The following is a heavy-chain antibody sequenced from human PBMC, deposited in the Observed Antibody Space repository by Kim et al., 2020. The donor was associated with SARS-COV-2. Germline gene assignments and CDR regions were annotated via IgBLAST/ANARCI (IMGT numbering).Heavy chain of an antibody. D-gene: IGHD4-17*01. CDR3: APWDGDYIETHY. V-gene: IGHV3-23*01. CDR2: ISGSGGST. CDR1: GFTFSSYA. Sequence: GGSLRLSCAASGFTFSSYAMSWVRQAPGKGLEWVSAISGSGGSTYYADSVKGRFTISRDNSKNTLYLQMNSLRAEDTAVYYCAPWDGDYIETHYWGQGTLVTVSS. J-gene: IGHJ4*02.